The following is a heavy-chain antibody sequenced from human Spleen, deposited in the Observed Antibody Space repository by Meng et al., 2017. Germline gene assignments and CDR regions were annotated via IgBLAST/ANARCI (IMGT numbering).Heavy chain of an antibody. Sequence: LRLSCAISGDSVSSNSAAWNWIRQSPSRGLEWLGSTYYRSKWYNDYAVSVKSRITITSDTSKNQFSLHLTSVTPEDTAVYYCARDFPLRRYYYFDFWGQGTLVTVSS. CDR2: TYYRSKWYN. D-gene: IGHD3-9*01. V-gene: IGHV6-1*01. CDR3: ARDFPLRRYYYFDF. J-gene: IGHJ4*02. CDR1: GDSVSSNSAA.